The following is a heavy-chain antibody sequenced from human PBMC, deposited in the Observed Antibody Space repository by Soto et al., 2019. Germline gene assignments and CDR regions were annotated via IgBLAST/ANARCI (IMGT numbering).Heavy chain of an antibody. CDR1: GGSISTYY. CDR2: IHYSGST. V-gene: IGHV4-59*01. D-gene: IGHD5-12*01. CDR3: ARGGGYSGYDYWYFDL. J-gene: IGHJ2*01. Sequence: SETLSLTCTVSGGSISTYYWSWIRQPPGKGLEWIGYIHYSGSTKNNPSLKSRVTISVDTSKNQFSLKLSSVTAADTAVFYCARGGGYSGYDYWYFDLWGRGTLVTVS.